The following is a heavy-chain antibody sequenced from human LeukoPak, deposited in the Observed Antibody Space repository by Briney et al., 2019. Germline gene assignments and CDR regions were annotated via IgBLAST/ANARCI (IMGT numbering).Heavy chain of an antibody. CDR1: GGSISSYY. CDR3: ARVTPHYYDSSGYYPSLYNYYG. J-gene: IGHJ6*01. CDR2: IYTSGST. Sequence: SETLSLTCTVSGGSISSYYWSWIRQPAGKGLEWIGRIYTSGSTNYNPSLKSRVTISVDRSKNQFSLRLSSVTAADTAVYYCARVTPHYYDSSGYYPSLYNYYG. D-gene: IGHD3-22*01. V-gene: IGHV4-4*07.